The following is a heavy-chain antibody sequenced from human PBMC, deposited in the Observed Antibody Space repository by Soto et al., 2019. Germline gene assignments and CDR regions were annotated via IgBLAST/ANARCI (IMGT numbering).Heavy chain of an antibody. Sequence: QVQLVESGGGVVQPGRSLRLSCAASGFTFSSYAMRWVRQAPGKGLEWVAVISYDGSNKYYADSVKGRFTISRDNSKNTLYLQMNSLRAEDTAVYYCARDHWDSSGSFDYWGQGTLVTVSS. CDR3: ARDHWDSSGSFDY. V-gene: IGHV3-30-3*01. CDR2: ISYDGSNK. CDR1: GFTFSSYA. J-gene: IGHJ4*02. D-gene: IGHD3-22*01.